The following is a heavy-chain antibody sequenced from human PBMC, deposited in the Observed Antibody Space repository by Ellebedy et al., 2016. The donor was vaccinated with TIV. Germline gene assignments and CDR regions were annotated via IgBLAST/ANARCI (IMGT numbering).Heavy chain of an antibody. Sequence: GGSLRLSXAASGFTFSSYGMHWVRQAPGKGLEWVAVISYDGSNKYYADSVKGRFTISRDNSKNTLYLQMNSLRAEDTAVYYCAKGPLTRIDYWGQGTLVTVSS. D-gene: IGHD6-6*01. J-gene: IGHJ4*02. CDR3: AKGPLTRIDY. CDR2: ISYDGSNK. V-gene: IGHV3-30*18. CDR1: GFTFSSYG.